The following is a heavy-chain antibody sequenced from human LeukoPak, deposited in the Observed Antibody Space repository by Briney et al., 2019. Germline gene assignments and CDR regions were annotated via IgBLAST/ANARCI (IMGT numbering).Heavy chain of an antibody. J-gene: IGHJ4*02. Sequence: PSETLSLTCTVYGGSISSGSYYWGWIRQPPGKGLESIGSINYSGNTYYNPSLRSRVTISVDTSNNQFSLKLSSVNAADTAVYYCVRDLLYYYDRSGYFDYWGQGTLVTVSS. D-gene: IGHD3-22*01. CDR3: VRDLLYYYDRSGYFDY. V-gene: IGHV4-39*07. CDR2: INYSGNT. CDR1: GGSISSGSYY.